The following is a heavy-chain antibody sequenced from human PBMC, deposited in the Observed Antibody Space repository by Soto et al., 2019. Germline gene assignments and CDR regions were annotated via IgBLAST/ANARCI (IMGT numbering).Heavy chain of an antibody. V-gene: IGHV4-34*01. Sequence: SETLSLTCAVYGGSFSGYYWSWIRQPPGKGLEWIGEINHSGSTNYNPSLKSRVTISVDTSKNQFSLSLSSVTAADTAVYYCARIEFGEPSDAFDIWGQGTMVTV. CDR3: ARIEFGEPSDAFDI. CDR2: INHSGST. CDR1: GGSFSGYY. J-gene: IGHJ3*02. D-gene: IGHD3-10*01.